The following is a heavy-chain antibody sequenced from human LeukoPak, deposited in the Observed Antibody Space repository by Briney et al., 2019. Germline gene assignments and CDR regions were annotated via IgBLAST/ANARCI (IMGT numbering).Heavy chain of an antibody. V-gene: IGHV3-23*01. CDR1: GFTFSMYA. J-gene: IGHJ4*02. CDR3: AKDSVGVAGPDY. D-gene: IGHD6-19*01. CDR2: ISVDGGGT. Sequence: GSLPVSPAASGFTFSMYARSWVRQAPGKGLEWVSVISVDGGGTYYADSVKGRFNISRDNSKSTLYLQMNSLRAEDTAVYYCAKDSVGVAGPDYWGQGSLVTVSS.